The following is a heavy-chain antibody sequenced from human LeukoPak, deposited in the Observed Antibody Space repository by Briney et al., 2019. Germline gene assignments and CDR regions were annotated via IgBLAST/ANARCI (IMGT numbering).Heavy chain of an antibody. J-gene: IGHJ4*02. D-gene: IGHD6-19*01. CDR1: GFTFSSYA. CDR3: TRNRVADTTEFAY. Sequence: PGGSLRLSCAASGFTFSSYAMSWVRLAPRKGLEFVSALYPGGKTYYADSVKGRFTISSDTSKNTVDVQMTSLRTEDTAIYYCTRNRVADTTEFAYWGQGTRVTVSS. V-gene: IGHV3-23*01. CDR2: LYPGGKT.